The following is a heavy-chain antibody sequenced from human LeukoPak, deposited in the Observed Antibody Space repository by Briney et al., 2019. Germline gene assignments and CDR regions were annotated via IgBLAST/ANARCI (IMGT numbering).Heavy chain of an antibody. J-gene: IGHJ6*02. Sequence: GRSLRLSCAASGFAFNAYTIHWVRQAPGKGLEWVALISNDGSIKYFSDSVKGRLTVSRVNSKNTLYLQMNSLSSADTAVYYCARAVAGTLYFYYGMDVWGQGTTVTVSS. D-gene: IGHD6-19*01. CDR3: ARAVAGTLYFYYGMDV. CDR2: ISNDGSIK. V-gene: IGHV3-30-3*01. CDR1: GFAFNAYT.